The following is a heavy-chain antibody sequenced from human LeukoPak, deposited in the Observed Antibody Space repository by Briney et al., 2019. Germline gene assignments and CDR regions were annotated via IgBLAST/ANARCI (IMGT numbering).Heavy chain of an antibody. D-gene: IGHD2-15*01. CDR2: INHSGST. Sequence: SETLSLTCAVYGGSFSGYYWSWIRQPPGKGLEWIGEINHSGSTYYNPSLKSRVTISVDTSKNQFSLKLSSVTAADTAVYYCAREPYCSGGSCYPPWVDYWGQGTLVTVSS. CDR1: GGSFSGYY. CDR3: AREPYCSGGSCYPPWVDY. V-gene: IGHV4-34*01. J-gene: IGHJ4*02.